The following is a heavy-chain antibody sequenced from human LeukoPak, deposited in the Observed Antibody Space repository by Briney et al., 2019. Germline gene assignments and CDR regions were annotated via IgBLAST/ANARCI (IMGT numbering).Heavy chain of an antibody. CDR2: IYTSGST. D-gene: IGHD6-19*01. V-gene: IGHV4-61*02. Sequence: SQTLSLTCTVSGGSISSGSYYWSWIRQPAGKGLEWIGRIYTSGSTNYNPSLKSRVTISVDTSKNQFSLKLSSVTAADTAVYYCASTKPGYSSGWPRNYYYYYMDVWGEGTTVTVSS. CDR3: ASTKPGYSSGWPRNYYYYYMDV. J-gene: IGHJ6*03. CDR1: GGSISSGSYY.